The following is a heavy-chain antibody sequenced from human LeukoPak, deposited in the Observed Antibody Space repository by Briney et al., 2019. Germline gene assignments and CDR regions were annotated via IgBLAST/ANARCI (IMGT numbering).Heavy chain of an antibody. Sequence: GGSLRLSCAACGFTFTTYAINWVRQAPGKGLEWVSGISGGGDKAYYADSVNGRFTISRDNSKNTVSLQMSSLRAEDTALYYCAKDLALAGTGGGFDAWGQGTRVAVSS. J-gene: IGHJ3*01. CDR1: GFTFTTYA. CDR2: ISGGGDKA. CDR3: AKDLALAGTGGGFDA. V-gene: IGHV3-23*01. D-gene: IGHD6-19*01.